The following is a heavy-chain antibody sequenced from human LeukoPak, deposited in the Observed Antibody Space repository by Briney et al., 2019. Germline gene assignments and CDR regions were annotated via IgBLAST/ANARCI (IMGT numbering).Heavy chain of an antibody. J-gene: IGHJ4*02. CDR2: INNDWRRT. CDR3: AKDLDTAMVTPGDY. CDR1: GFTFINYW. V-gene: IGHV3-74*01. D-gene: IGHD5-18*01. Sequence: QPGGSLRLSCAASGFTFINYWMHWVRQAPGKGLVCVSDINNDWRRTSYADSVKGRFTMYRDNAKNTLYLQMNSLRAEDTAVYYCAKDLDTAMVTPGDYWGQGTLVTVSS.